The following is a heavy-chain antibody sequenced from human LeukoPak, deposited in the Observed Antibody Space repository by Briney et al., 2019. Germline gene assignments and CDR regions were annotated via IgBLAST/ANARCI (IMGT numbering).Heavy chain of an antibody. CDR2: IYPGDSDT. CDR1: GYTYSNYW. J-gene: IGHJ4*02. D-gene: IGHD3-16*01. V-gene: IGHV5-51*01. Sequence: GESLKISCEASGYTYSNYWIGWVRQLPGKGLEWMGIIYPGDSDTRYSPSFQGQVTISADKSISTAYLQWSSLKASDTAMYYCARQGLGPWYYFDYWGQGTLVTVSS. CDR3: ARQGLGPWYYFDY.